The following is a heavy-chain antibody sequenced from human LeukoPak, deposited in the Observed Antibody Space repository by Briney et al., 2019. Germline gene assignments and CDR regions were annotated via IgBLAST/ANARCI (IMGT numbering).Heavy chain of an antibody. CDR3: AREGGSYHPTYNWFDP. CDR1: GGSISSGGYY. V-gene: IGHV4-61*08. J-gene: IGHJ5*02. D-gene: IGHD1-26*01. Sequence: SETLSLTCTVSGGSISSGGYYWSWIRQPPGKGLEWIGYIYNSGSANYNPSLKSRVTISVDTSKNQFSLRLSSVTAADTAVYYCAREGGSYHPTYNWFDPWGQGTLVTVSS. CDR2: IYNSGSA.